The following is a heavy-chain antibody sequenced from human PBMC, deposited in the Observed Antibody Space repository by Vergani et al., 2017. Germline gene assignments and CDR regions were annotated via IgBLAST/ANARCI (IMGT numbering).Heavy chain of an antibody. J-gene: IGHJ6*03. CDR1: GFTFSTYA. CDR2: ISSDGGST. Sequence: EVQLLESGGGLVQPGGSLRLSCAASGFTFSTYAMTWVRQAPGKGLEWVSTISSDGGSTYYADSVKGRFTISRDNSKNTLSLQMNSLTAEDTAIYYCAKAHSGITIFGVVSPDYMDVWGKGTTVTVSS. V-gene: IGHV3-23*01. CDR3: AKAHSGITIFGVVSPDYMDV. D-gene: IGHD3-3*01.